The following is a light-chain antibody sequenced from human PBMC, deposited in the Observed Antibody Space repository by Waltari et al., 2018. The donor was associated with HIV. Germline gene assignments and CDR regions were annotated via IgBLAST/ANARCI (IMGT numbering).Light chain of an antibody. Sequence: SVLTQPPSASGTPGQRATTPCSRGCPNIGSNYVFRYQLLPGTAPKLLVYRNDQRPSGVPDRLSGSKSGTSASLAISGLRSEDEADYYCAAWDDSLSGYVFGTGTKVTVL. J-gene: IGLJ1*01. CDR1: CPNIGSNY. CDR2: RND. CDR3: AAWDDSLSGYV. V-gene: IGLV1-47*01.